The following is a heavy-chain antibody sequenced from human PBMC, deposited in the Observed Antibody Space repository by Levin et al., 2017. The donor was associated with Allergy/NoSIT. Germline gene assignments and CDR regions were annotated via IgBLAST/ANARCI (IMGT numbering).Heavy chain of an antibody. V-gene: IGHV3-72*01. CDR3: ARVPGSSWSLSYMDV. Sequence: HAGGSLRLSCAASGFTFSDHYMDWVRQAPGKGLEWVGRTRNKAYSYTTEYAASVKGRFTISRDDSKNSLYLQMNSLKTEDTAVYFCARVPGSSWSLSYMDVWGKGTTVTVSS. CDR1: GFTFSDHY. D-gene: IGHD6-13*01. CDR2: TRNKAYSYTT. J-gene: IGHJ6*03.